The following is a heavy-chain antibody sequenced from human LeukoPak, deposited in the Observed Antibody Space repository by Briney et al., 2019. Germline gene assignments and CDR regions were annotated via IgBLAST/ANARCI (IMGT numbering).Heavy chain of an antibody. J-gene: IGHJ4*02. Sequence: GGSLRLSCAASGFTFSSYAMHWVRQAPGKGLEWLAIISNDGNNKLYEDSVKGRFIISRDNSKNTLYLQMDSLRAEDTALYYCARVASSGSWVVPPLYWGQGTLVTVSS. CDR2: ISNDGNNK. D-gene: IGHD3-10*01. CDR3: ARVASSGSWVVPPLY. CDR1: GFTFSSYA. V-gene: IGHV3-30*19.